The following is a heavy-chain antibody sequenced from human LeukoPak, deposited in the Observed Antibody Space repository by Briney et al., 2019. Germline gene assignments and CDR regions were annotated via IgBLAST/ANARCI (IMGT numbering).Heavy chain of an antibody. CDR2: ISSSGSTI. Sequence: GGSLRLSCAASGFTFSSYEMNWVRQAPGKGLEWVSYISSSGSTIYYADSVKGRFTISRDSSKNILYLQMNSLRAEDTAVYYCAKDRCSNGVGCYYYYMDVWGKGTTVTISS. CDR3: AKDRCSNGVGCYYYYMDV. CDR1: GFTFSSYE. V-gene: IGHV3-48*03. D-gene: IGHD2-8*01. J-gene: IGHJ6*03.